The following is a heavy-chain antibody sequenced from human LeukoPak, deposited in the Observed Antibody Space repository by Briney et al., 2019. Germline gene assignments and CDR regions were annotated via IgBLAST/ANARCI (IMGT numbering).Heavy chain of an antibody. Sequence: GASVKVSCKASGYTFTSYGISWVRQAPGQGLEWMGWISAYNDNTNYAQKLQGRVTMTTDTSTSTAYMELRSLRSDDTAVYYCARALRGQYDILTGHVDYWGQGTLVTVSS. J-gene: IGHJ4*02. V-gene: IGHV1-18*04. D-gene: IGHD3-9*01. CDR3: ARALRGQYDILTGHVDY. CDR2: ISAYNDNT. CDR1: GYTFTSYG.